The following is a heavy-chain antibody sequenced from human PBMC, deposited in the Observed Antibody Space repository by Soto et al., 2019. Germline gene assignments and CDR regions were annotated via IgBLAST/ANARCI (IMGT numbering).Heavy chain of an antibody. CDR3: ARDSYGYSYLGDY. CDR2: IGSSSSYI. D-gene: IGHD5-18*01. J-gene: IGHJ4*02. Sequence: EVQLVESGGGLVKPGGSLRLSCAASGFAFSSYSMNWVRQAPGKGLEWVSSIGSSSSYIYYADSEKGRFTVSRDNTKNSLYQQMNSLRAEDTAVYYCARDSYGYSYLGDYWGQGTLVTVSS. V-gene: IGHV3-21*01. CDR1: GFAFSSYS.